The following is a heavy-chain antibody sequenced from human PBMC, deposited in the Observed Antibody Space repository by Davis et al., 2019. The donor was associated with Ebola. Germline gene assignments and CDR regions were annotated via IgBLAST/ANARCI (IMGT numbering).Heavy chain of an antibody. J-gene: IGHJ2*01. CDR1: GFTFSSYS. D-gene: IGHD5-12*01. CDR2: ISSSSSYI. Sequence: PGGSLRLSCAASGFTFSSYSMNWVRQAPGKGLEWVSSISSSSSYIYYADSVKGRFTISRDNAKNTLYLQMNSRRAEDTAVYYCARSGDSGYDDLWYFDLWGRGTLVTVSS. CDR3: ARSGDSGYDDLWYFDL. V-gene: IGHV3-21*01.